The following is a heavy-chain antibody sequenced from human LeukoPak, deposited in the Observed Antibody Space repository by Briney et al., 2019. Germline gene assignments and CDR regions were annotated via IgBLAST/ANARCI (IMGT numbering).Heavy chain of an antibody. CDR1: GDSMVSDY. J-gene: IGHJ4*02. CDR3: ARVIVGNNYDILTGYYIPLHFDY. V-gene: IGHV4-4*07. D-gene: IGHD3-9*01. CDR2: IHTSLTT. Sequence: PSETLSLTCTVSGDSMVSDYGNFIQQPAGKGLECIGRIHTSLTTYYNPSLKSRITMSVDTSRTQCSVRLTSVTAAATDVYYCARVIVGNNYDILTGYYIPLHFDYWGQGTLVTVSS.